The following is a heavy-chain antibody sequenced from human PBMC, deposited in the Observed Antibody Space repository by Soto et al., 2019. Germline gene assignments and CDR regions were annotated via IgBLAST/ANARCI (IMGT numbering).Heavy chain of an antibody. CDR1: GGCFTSGGYY. CDR2: ISYSGST. CDR3: ARDRRAARAGMDV. V-gene: IGHV4-31*03. Sequence: QVLLQESGPGLVKPSETLSLTCTVSGGCFTSGGYYWTWIRQLPGKGLEWLGYISYSGSTYYNPSLKSRVVLSKDLSKKQFSLKLTSVTAADMAVYFCARDRRAARAGMDVWGQGTTVIVSS. D-gene: IGHD6-25*01. J-gene: IGHJ6*02.